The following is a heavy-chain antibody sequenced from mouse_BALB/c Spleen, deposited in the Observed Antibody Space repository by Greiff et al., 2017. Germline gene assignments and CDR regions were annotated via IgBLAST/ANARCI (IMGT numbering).Heavy chain of an antibody. CDR1: GFTFSSYT. D-gene: IGHD3-3*01. CDR2: ISNGGGST. Sequence: EVQLVESGGGLVQPGGSLKLSCAASGFTFSSYTMSWVRQTPEKRLEWVAYISNGGGSTYYPDTVKGRFTISRDNAKNTLYLQMSSLKSEDTAMYYCARGGLMTYFDDWGQGTTLTVSA. CDR3: ARGGLMTYFDD. V-gene: IGHV5-12-2*01. J-gene: IGHJ2*01.